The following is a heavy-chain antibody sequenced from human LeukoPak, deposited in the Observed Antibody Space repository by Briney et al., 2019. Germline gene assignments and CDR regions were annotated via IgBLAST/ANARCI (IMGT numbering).Heavy chain of an antibody. CDR3: ATETSGSYLD. CDR1: GGSISSSSYY. D-gene: IGHD1-26*01. CDR2: IYYSGST. Sequence: SETLSLTCTVSGGSISSSSYYWGWIRQPPGKGLGWIGSIYYSGSTYYNPSLKSRVTISVDTSKNQFSLKLSSVTAADTAVYYCATETSGSYLDWGQGTLVTVSS. J-gene: IGHJ4*02. V-gene: IGHV4-39*07.